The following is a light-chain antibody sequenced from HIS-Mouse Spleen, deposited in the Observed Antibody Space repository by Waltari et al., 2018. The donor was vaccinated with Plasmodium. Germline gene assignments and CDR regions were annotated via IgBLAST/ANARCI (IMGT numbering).Light chain of an antibody. V-gene: IGKV3-15*01. J-gene: IGKJ3*01. Sequence: EIVMTQSPATLSVSPGERATISCRASQRVSSNLAWYQQKPGQAPRLLIYGASTRATGIPARFSGSGSGTEFTLTISSLQSEDFAVYYCQQYNNWSFTFGPGTKVDIK. CDR3: QQYNNWSFT. CDR1: QRVSSN. CDR2: GAS.